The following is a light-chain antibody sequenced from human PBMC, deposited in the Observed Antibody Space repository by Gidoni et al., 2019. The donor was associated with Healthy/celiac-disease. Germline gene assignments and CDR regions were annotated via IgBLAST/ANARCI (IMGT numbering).Light chain of an antibody. Sequence: QSALTPPASVSGSPGQSITISCTGTRSDVGGYNYVSWYQQHPGKAPKLMIYEVSNRPSGVSNRFSGSKYGNTASLTISGLQAEDEADYYCSSYTSSSTGVFGGGTKLTVL. CDR1: RSDVGGYNY. J-gene: IGLJ2*01. CDR3: SSYTSSSTGV. V-gene: IGLV2-14*01. CDR2: EVS.